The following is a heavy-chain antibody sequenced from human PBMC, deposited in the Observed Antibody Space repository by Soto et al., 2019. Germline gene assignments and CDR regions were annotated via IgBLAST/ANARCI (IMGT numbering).Heavy chain of an antibody. J-gene: IGHJ3*02. CDR3: AKDENSSGWYFDAFDI. D-gene: IGHD6-19*01. Sequence: GGSLRLSCAASGFTFSSYGMHWVRQAPGKGLEWVAVISYDGSNKYYADSVKGRFTISRDNSKNTLYLQMNSLRAEDTAVYYCAKDENSSGWYFDAFDIWGQGTMVTVSS. CDR2: ISYDGSNK. V-gene: IGHV3-30*18. CDR1: GFTFSSYG.